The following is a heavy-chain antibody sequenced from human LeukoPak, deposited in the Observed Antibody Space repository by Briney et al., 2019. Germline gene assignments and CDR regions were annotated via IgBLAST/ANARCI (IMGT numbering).Heavy chain of an antibody. D-gene: IGHD3-10*01. V-gene: IGHV3-33*08. Sequence: GRSLRVSCAASGFTFSDYGMHWVRQAPGKGLEWVAVIWYDGSNKYYADSVKGRFTVSRDNSKNMLDLQMSSLRAEDTAVYYCAREQYGSEAALDIWGQGTLVTVSS. CDR1: GFTFSDYG. CDR2: IWYDGSNK. CDR3: AREQYGSEAALDI. J-gene: IGHJ3*02.